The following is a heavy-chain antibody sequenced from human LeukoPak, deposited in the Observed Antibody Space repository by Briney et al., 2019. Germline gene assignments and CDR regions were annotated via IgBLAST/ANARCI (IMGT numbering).Heavy chain of an antibody. CDR2: IKQDGSEK. CDR1: GFTFSSYW. D-gene: IGHD2-2*02. V-gene: IGHV3-7*01. CDR3: AREVYCSSTSCYTGYFQH. J-gene: IGHJ1*01. Sequence: GGSLRLSCAASGFTFSSYWMSWVRQAPGKGLEWVANIKQDGSEKYYVDSVKGRFTISRDNAKNSLYLQMNSLRAEDTAVYYCAREVYCSSTSCYTGYFQHWGQGTLVTVSS.